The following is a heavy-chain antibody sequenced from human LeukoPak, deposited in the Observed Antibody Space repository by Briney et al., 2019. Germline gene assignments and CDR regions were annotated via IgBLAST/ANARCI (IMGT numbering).Heavy chain of an antibody. CDR2: ITNNGGST. Sequence: PGGSLRLSCSTSGFTFSSYVMHWVRQAPGKGLEYVSAITNNGGSTYYADSMKGRFTISRDNSKNTLYLQMSGLRAEDTAVYYCVKDLSTGWQQLVLALDYWGQGTLVTVSS. CDR1: GFTFSSYV. D-gene: IGHD6-13*01. V-gene: IGHV3-64D*09. J-gene: IGHJ4*02. CDR3: VKDLSTGWQQLVLALDY.